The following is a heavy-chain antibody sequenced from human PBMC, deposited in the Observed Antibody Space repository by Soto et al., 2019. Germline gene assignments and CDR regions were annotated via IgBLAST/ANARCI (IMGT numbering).Heavy chain of an antibody. CDR1: GGTLSDHG. V-gene: IGHV1-69*06. J-gene: IGHJ3*02. CDR3: ARGVYGSGNYYTGPSAFDI. Sequence: QVQLEQSGAEVKKPGSSVKVSCKASGGTLSDHGVAWLRQAPGQGLEWMGGTIPVFNTAKYAQKFQGRVTVTADKFSKIAYMELSRLRSEDTAFYFCARGVYGSGNYYTGPSAFDIWGQGAVVIVSS. D-gene: IGHD3-10*01. CDR2: TIPVFNTA.